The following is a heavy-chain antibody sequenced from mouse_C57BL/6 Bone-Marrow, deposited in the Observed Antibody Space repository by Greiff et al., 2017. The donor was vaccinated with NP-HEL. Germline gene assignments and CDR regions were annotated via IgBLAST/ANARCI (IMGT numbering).Heavy chain of an antibody. CDR2: IWSGGST. D-gene: IGHD2-4*01. CDR3: ARRQAMINAMDY. V-gene: IGHV2-2*01. Sequence: VQRVESGPGLVQPSQSLSITCTVSGFSLTSYGVHWVRQSPGKGLEWLGVIWSGGSTDYNAAFISRLSISKDNSKSQVFFKMNSLQADDTAIYYCARRQAMINAMDYWGQGTSVTVSS. CDR1: GFSLTSYG. J-gene: IGHJ4*01.